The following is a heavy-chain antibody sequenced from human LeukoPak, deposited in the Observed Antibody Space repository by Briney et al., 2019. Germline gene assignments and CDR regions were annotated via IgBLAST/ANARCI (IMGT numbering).Heavy chain of an antibody. J-gene: IGHJ5*02. CDR3: ASRALYRGWFDP. D-gene: IGHD2-2*02. CDR1: GGSISSSSYY. Sequence: SETLSLTCTVSGGSISSSSYYWGWIRQPPGKGLEWIGEINHSGSTNYNPSLKSRVTISVDTSKNQFSLKLSSVTAADTAVYYRASRALYRGWFDPWGQGTLVTVSS. V-gene: IGHV4-39*07. CDR2: INHSGST.